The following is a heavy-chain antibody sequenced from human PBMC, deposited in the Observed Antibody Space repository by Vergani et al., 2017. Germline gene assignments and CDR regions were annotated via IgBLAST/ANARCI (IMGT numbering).Heavy chain of an antibody. J-gene: IGHJ4*02. V-gene: IGHV3-23*01. CDR3: AKSPTGTGAVDY. Sequence: EVQRLESGGGLVQPGGSLRLSCAASGFTFSSYAMSWVRQAPGKGLEWVSAISGSGGSTYYADSVKGRFTISRDNSKNTLYLQMNSLRADDTAVYYCAKSPTGTGAVDYWGQGTLVTVSS. D-gene: IGHD1-1*01. CDR2: ISGSGGST. CDR1: GFTFSSYA.